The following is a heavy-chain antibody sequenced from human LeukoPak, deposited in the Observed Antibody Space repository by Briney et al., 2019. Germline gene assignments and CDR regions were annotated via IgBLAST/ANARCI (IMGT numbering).Heavy chain of an antibody. CDR2: IKQDGSEK. D-gene: IGHD3-3*01. CDR1: GFTFSSYW. V-gene: IGHV3-7*01. Sequence: GGSLRLSCAASGFTFSSYWMSWVRQAPGKGLEWVANIKQDGSEKYYVDSVKGRFTIPRDNAKNSLYLQMNSLRAEDTAVYYCARDRSITIFGVVTPAEFDYWGQGTLVTVSS. J-gene: IGHJ4*02. CDR3: ARDRSITIFGVVTPAEFDY.